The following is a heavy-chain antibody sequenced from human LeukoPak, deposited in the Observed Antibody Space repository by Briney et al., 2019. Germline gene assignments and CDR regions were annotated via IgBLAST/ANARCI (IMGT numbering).Heavy chain of an antibody. Sequence: GASVKVSCKASGYTFTGYYMHGVRQAPGQGLEWMGWINPNSGGTNYAQKFQGRVTMTRDTSISTAYMELSRLRSDDTAVYYCARAEGPEGAFDIWGQGTMVTVSS. CDR3: ARAEGPEGAFDI. J-gene: IGHJ3*02. CDR1: GYTFTGYY. V-gene: IGHV1-2*02. CDR2: INPNSGGT.